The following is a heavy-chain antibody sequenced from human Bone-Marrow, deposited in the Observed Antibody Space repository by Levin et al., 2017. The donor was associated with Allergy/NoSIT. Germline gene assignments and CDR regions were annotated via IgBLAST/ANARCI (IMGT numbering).Heavy chain of an antibody. CDR3: ARVAGYCSSTSCYCFHYMDV. D-gene: IGHD2-2*01. J-gene: IGHJ6*03. V-gene: IGHV4-59*01. CDR2: IYYSGST. CDR1: GGSISSYY. Sequence: SETLSLTCTVSGGSISSYYWSWIRQPPGKGLEWIGYIYYSGSTNYNPSLKSRVTISVDTSKNQFSLKLSSVTAADTAVYYCARVAGYCSSTSCYCFHYMDVWGKGTTVTVSS.